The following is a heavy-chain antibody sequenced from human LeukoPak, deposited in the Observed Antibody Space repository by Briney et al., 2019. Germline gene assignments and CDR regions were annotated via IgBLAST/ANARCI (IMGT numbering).Heavy chain of an antibody. CDR3: VRGDYYGSGSYTLFDF. CDR1: GYSFTAYY. J-gene: IGHJ4*02. Sequence: ASVKVSCKASGYSFTAYYMHWVRQAPGQGLEWMGWINTNTGNPTYVQAFTGRFVFYLDTSVSTAYLQISSLKAEDTAVYYCVRGDYYGSGSYTLFDFWGQGSLVTVSS. V-gene: IGHV7-4-1*02. D-gene: IGHD3-10*01. CDR2: INTNTGNP.